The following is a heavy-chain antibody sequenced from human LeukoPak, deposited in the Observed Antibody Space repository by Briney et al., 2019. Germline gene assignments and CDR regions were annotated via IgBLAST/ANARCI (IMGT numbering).Heavy chain of an antibody. CDR3: ARDGVFPLNAFDI. CDR1: GFTFSSYS. Sequence: GGSLRLSCAASGFTFSSYSMNWVRQAPGKGLEWVSSISSSSSYIYYADSVKGRFTISRDNAKNSLYLQMNSLRAEDTAVYYCARDGVFPLNAFDIWGQGTMVTASS. CDR2: ISSSSSYI. V-gene: IGHV3-21*01. J-gene: IGHJ3*02. D-gene: IGHD3-16*01.